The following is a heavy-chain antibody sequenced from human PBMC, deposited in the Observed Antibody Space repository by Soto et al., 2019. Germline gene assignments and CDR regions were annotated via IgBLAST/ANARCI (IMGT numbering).Heavy chain of an antibody. D-gene: IGHD4-17*01. V-gene: IGHV3-23*01. Sequence: LRLSCVASGFTFSNYAMSWVRQAPGKGLEWVSGLSDGGGSTFYADSVKGRFTISRDNAKNTLYLQMSSLRAEDTAVYYCAKEGTTCPDNWIAPLGPGTLVTVSS. CDR3: AKEGTTCPDNWIAP. CDR1: GFTFSNYA. CDR2: LSDGGGST. J-gene: IGHJ5*02.